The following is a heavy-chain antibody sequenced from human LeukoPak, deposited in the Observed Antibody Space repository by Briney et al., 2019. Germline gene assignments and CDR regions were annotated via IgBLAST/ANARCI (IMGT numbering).Heavy chain of an antibody. Sequence: PSETLSLTCTVSGGSISSYYWSWIRQPPGKGLEWIGYIYYSGSTNYNPSLKSRVTISVDTSKNQFSLKLSSVTAADTAVYYCARHPSYYDRIDYWGQGTLVTVSS. V-gene: IGHV4-59*08. D-gene: IGHD3-22*01. CDR3: ARHPSYYDRIDY. CDR2: IYYSGST. J-gene: IGHJ4*02. CDR1: GGSISSYY.